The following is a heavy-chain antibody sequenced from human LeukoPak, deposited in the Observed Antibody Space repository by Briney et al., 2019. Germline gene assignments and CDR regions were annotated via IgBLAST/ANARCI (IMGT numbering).Heavy chain of an antibody. D-gene: IGHD6-6*01. CDR1: GFTFSSYS. CDR2: ISSSSSYI. Sequence: GGSLRLSCAASGFTFSSYSMNWVRQAPGKGLEWVSSISSSSSYIYYADSVKGRFTISRDNAKNSLYLQMSSLRAEDTAVYYCARGPPKGSSSYFDYWGQGTLVTVSS. V-gene: IGHV3-21*01. CDR3: ARGPPKGSSSYFDY. J-gene: IGHJ4*02.